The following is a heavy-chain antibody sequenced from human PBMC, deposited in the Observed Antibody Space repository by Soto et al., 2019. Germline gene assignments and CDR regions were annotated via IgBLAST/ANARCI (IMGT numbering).Heavy chain of an antibody. V-gene: IGHV1-69*12. D-gene: IGHD6-19*01. Sequence: QVQLVQSGAEVKKPGSSVKVSCKASGGTFSSYAISWVRQAPGQGLEWMGGIIPIFGTANYAQKFQGRVPITAAESTSTAYMERSSLRSEDTAVYYCARGGVPIAVAGHFDYWGQGTLVTVSS. CDR2: IIPIFGTA. CDR3: ARGGVPIAVAGHFDY. CDR1: GGTFSSYA. J-gene: IGHJ4*02.